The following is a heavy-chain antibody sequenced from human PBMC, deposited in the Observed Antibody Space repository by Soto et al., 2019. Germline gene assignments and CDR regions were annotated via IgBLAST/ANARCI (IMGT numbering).Heavy chain of an antibody. Sequence: QVQLQQWGAGLLKPSETLSLTCAVYGGSFSGYYWSWIRQPPGKGLEWIGEINHSGSTNYNPSLKSRVTISVDTSTNQFSLKLSSVTAADTAVYYCARIYYYGSGSYYNFDAFDIWGQGTMVTVSS. J-gene: IGHJ3*02. CDR2: INHSGST. CDR3: ARIYYYGSGSYYNFDAFDI. V-gene: IGHV4-34*01. D-gene: IGHD3-10*01. CDR1: GGSFSGYY.